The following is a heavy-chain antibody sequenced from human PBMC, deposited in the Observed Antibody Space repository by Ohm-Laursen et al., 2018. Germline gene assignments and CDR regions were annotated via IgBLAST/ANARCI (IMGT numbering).Heavy chain of an antibody. J-gene: IGHJ6*02. CDR1: GFTFDEFA. V-gene: IGHV3-9*01. CDR2: ISWDSAEI. Sequence: SLRLSCAASGFTFDEFAMHWVRQAPGKGLEWVSGISWDSAEIAYADSVKGRFTISRDNAKSSLYLQMNSLRAEDTALYYCAKAGFRSSYYYYGMDVWGQGTTVTVSS. CDR3: AKAGFRSSYYYYGMDV.